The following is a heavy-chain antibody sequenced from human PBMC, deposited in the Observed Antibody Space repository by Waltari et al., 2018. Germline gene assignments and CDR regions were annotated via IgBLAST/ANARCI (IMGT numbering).Heavy chain of an antibody. V-gene: IGHV3-74*01. Sequence: EVQLVESGGGLVQPGGSLRLSCAASGFTYSMYWMHWVRQAPGKGLVCGSVSNRDGRSTSYADSVKGRFTISKDNAKNTVYLQMNSLRAEDTAIYYCARGARRTTVTTGWWYFDLWGRGTLVTVSS. J-gene: IGHJ2*01. CDR2: SNRDGRST. D-gene: IGHD4-17*01. CDR3: ARGARRTTVTTGWWYFDL. CDR1: GFTYSMYW.